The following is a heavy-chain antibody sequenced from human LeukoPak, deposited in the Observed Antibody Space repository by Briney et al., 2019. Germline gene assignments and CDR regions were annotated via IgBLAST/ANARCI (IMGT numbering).Heavy chain of an antibody. CDR1: GFTVSDNY. CDR3: ARQYSYDSSGHYPWDY. CDR2: IYRGGST. J-gene: IGHJ4*02. D-gene: IGHD3-22*01. V-gene: IGHV3-66*04. Sequence: GGSLRLSCAASGFTVSDNYMSWVRQAPGKGLVWVSVIYRGGSTYYADSVKGRFTISRDNSKNILYLQMNSLRAEDTAMYYCARQYSYDSSGHYPWDYWGQGTLVTVSS.